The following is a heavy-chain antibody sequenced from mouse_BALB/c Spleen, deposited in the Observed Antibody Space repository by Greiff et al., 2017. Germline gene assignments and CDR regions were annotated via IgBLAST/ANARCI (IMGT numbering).Heavy chain of an antibody. J-gene: IGHJ3*01. Sequence: QVQLKESGPGLVAPSQRLSITCTVSGFSLTGYGVNWVRQPPGKGLEWLGMIWGDGSTDYNSALKSRLSISKDNSKSQVFLKMNSLQTDDTARYYCAREDYDKGPFAYWGQGTLVTVSA. CDR3: AREDYDKGPFAY. CDR2: IWGDGST. V-gene: IGHV2-6-7*01. CDR1: GFSLTGYG. D-gene: IGHD2-4*01.